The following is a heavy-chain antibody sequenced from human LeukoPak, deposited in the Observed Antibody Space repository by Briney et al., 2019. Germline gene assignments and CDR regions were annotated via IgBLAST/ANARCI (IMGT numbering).Heavy chain of an antibody. J-gene: IGHJ4*02. Sequence: DRSLRLSCEASGFTFDDYGMHWVRQAPGKGLEWVSTISWNSASVGYVDSVKGRFTISRDNAKKTLYLQMNSLRPEDTALYYCAKGYGYSSSWYDYWGQGTLVTVSS. V-gene: IGHV3-9*01. CDR3: AKGYGYSSSWYDY. CDR1: GFTFDDYG. CDR2: ISWNSASV. D-gene: IGHD6-13*01.